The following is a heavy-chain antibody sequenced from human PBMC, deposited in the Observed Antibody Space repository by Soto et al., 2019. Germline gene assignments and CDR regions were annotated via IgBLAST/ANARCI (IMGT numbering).Heavy chain of an antibody. CDR3: ATGRSTRFDP. D-gene: IGHD3-10*01. CDR1: GFTFSRYG. V-gene: IGHV3-30*03. Sequence: GGSLRLSCAASGFTFSRYGMHWVRQAPGKGLEWVAEISYDGTNKYYAESVKGRFTISRDNANNTLHLEMNSLGPKDTAVYFCATGRSTRFDPWGQGTLVTVSS. J-gene: IGHJ5*02. CDR2: ISYDGTNK.